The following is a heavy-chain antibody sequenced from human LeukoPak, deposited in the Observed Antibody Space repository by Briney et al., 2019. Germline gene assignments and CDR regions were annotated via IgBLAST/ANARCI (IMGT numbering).Heavy chain of an antibody. CDR1: GSTFTNYW. CDR3: ARVRGNFDHHFDY. D-gene: IGHD1-26*01. CDR2: IYPGDSDT. J-gene: IGHJ4*02. V-gene: IGHV5-51*01. Sequence: GASLQISCKGSGSTFTNYWIAWGRPLPGKGLEWMGIIYPGDSDTRYSPSFQGQVTISADKSISTAYLQWSSLRASDSAMYFCARVRGNFDHHFDYWGQGTLVTVSS.